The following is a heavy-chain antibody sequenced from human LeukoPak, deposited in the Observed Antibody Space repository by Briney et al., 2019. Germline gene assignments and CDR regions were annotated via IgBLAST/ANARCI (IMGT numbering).Heavy chain of an antibody. CDR3: ARDRIPGGWFDP. CDR1: GGTFSSYD. Sequence: ASVKVSCKASGGTFSSYDINWVRQATGQGLEWMGWMNPNSGNTGYAQKFQGRVTMTRNTSISTAYMELSSLRSEDTAVYYCARDRIPGGWFDPWGQGTLVTVSS. J-gene: IGHJ5*02. CDR2: MNPNSGNT. V-gene: IGHV1-8*02.